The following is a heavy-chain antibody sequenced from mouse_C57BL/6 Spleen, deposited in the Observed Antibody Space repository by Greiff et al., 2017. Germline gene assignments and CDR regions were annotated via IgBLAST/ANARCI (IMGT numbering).Heavy chain of an antibody. V-gene: IGHV5-16*01. CDR2: INYDGSST. D-gene: IGHD1-1*01. CDR3: ARVITTGAMDY. Sequence: EVMLVESEGGLVQPGSSMKLSCTASGFTFSDYYMAWVRQVPEKGLEWVANINYDGSSTYYLDSLKSRFIISRDNAKNILYLQMSSLKSEDTATYYCARVITTGAMDYWGQGTSVTVSS. J-gene: IGHJ4*01. CDR1: GFTFSDYY.